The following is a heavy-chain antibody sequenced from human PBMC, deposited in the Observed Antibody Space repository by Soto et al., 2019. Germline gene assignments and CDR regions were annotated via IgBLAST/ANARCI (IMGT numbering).Heavy chain of an antibody. CDR2: ISYDGSNK. V-gene: IGHV3-30*03. J-gene: IGHJ4*02. D-gene: IGHD3-10*01. CDR3: VGGQYYFDY. Sequence: QVQLVESGGGVVQPGRSLRLSCAASGFPFTTYGMHWVREGPGKGLEWVAVISYDGSNKYYADSVKGRFTISRDNSKNSLYLQMNSLRPEDTALCYCVGGQYYFDYLGQGTLVTVSS. CDR1: GFPFTTYG.